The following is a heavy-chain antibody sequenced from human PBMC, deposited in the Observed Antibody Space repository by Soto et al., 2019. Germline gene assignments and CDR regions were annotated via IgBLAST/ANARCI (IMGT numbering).Heavy chain of an antibody. CDR1: GFTFSSYA. D-gene: IGHD6-6*01. J-gene: IGHJ4*02. CDR2: ISGSGGST. Sequence: PGGSLRLSCAASGFTFSSYAMSWVRQAPGKGLEWVSAISGSGGSTYYADSVKGRFTISRDNSKNTLYLQMNSLRAEDTAVYYCAKGGLIAARVANYFDYWGQGTLVTVPQ. V-gene: IGHV3-23*01. CDR3: AKGGLIAARVANYFDY.